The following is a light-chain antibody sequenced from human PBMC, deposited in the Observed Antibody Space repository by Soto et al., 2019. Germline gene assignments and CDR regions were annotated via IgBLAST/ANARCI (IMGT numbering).Light chain of an antibody. CDR2: SAS. J-gene: IGKJ1*01. CDR3: QQYGSSPPWT. CDR1: QNLGTLY. Sequence: EIVLTQSPGTLSLSPGERGTLSCRASQNLGTLYLAWFQQKSGQAPRLLIYSASRRATGIPDRFTGSGSGTDFTLTINRVEPEDFAVYYCQQYGSSPPWTFGQGTKVDI. V-gene: IGKV3-20*01.